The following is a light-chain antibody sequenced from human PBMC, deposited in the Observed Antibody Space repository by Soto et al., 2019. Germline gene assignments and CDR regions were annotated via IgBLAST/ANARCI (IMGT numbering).Light chain of an antibody. CDR3: SSFADASARDYV. CDR2: DVS. CDR1: ARDIGAYDY. J-gene: IGLJ1*01. Sequence: QSVLTQPASVSGSPGQSITISCTGSARDIGAYDYVSWYQQHPGGVPKLLIYDVSSRPSGVSSRFSGSKSGNTASLTISGRQTDDESDYYCSSFADASARDYVFGGGTKLTVL. V-gene: IGLV2-14*03.